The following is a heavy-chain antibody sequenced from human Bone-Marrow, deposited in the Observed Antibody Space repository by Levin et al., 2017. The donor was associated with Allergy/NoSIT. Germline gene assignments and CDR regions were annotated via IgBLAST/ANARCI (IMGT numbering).Heavy chain of an antibody. J-gene: IGHJ3*02. CDR3: ARENSSGWSGDAFDI. D-gene: IGHD6-19*01. Sequence: GGSLRLSCAASGFTVSSNYMSWVRQAPGKGLEWVSVIYSGCSTYYADSVKGRFTISRDNSKNTLYLQMNSMRAEDTAVYYCARENSSGWSGDAFDIWGQGTMVTVSS. CDR2: IYSGCST. CDR1: GFTVSSNY. V-gene: IGHV3-53*01.